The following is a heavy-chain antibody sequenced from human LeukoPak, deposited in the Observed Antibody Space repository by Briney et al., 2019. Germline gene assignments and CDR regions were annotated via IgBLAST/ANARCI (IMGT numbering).Heavy chain of an antibody. Sequence: PGGSLRLSCAASGFTFTNRWMNWVRQAPGKGLEWVAKIGKDGSEKNYVDSVKGRFTISRDNAKSSLYLQMNSLRAEDTAVYYCVREGDYVWGDYRSLDYWGQGTLVTVSS. CDR1: GFTFTNRW. CDR2: IGKDGSEK. D-gene: IGHD3-16*02. CDR3: VREGDYVWGDYRSLDY. J-gene: IGHJ4*02. V-gene: IGHV3-7*01.